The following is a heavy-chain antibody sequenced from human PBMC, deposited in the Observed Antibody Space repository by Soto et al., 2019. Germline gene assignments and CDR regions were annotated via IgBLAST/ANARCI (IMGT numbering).Heavy chain of an antibody. CDR3: TTESLAYDFGSGWVFDY. J-gene: IGHJ4*02. CDR2: IKNKTDGGTT. CDR1: GFTFSNAW. D-gene: IGHD3-3*01. Sequence: PGGSLRLSCAASGFTFSNAWMSWVRQAPGKGLEWVGRIKNKTDGGTTDYAAPAKGRFTISRDDSKITLYLQMNSLKNEDRAVYYCTTESLAYDFGSGWVFDYWGQGTLVTVSS. V-gene: IGHV3-15*01.